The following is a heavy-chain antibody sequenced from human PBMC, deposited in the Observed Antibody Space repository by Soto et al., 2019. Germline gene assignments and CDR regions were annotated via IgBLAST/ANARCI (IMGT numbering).Heavy chain of an antibody. D-gene: IGHD3-10*01. CDR3: ARNYGSGSNDLDY. CDR2: IRAYNGNT. CDR1: GYTFTSYD. Sequence: QVQLVQSGAEVKKPGASVKVSYKASGYTFTSYDISWVRQAPGQGLEWMGWIRAYNGNTKFAQKFQGRVTMATDTSTSTAYMELRSLRSDDTAVYYCARNYGSGSNDLDYWGQGTLVTVSS. J-gene: IGHJ4*02. V-gene: IGHV1-18*04.